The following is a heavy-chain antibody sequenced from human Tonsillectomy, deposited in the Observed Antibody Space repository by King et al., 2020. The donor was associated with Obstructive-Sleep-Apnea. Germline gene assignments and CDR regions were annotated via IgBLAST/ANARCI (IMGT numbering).Heavy chain of an antibody. Sequence: VQLVESGGGLVKPGGSLRLSCAASGFTFSDYYMNWLRQAPGKGLEWVSYISSTSSHTEYGDSVKGRFTISRDNSKNALYLQMRSLRAEDTAVYYCARDRGVGASGYDYWGQGTLVTVSS. CDR1: GFTFSDYY. J-gene: IGHJ4*02. V-gene: IGHV3-11*06. D-gene: IGHD1-26*01. CDR3: ARDRGVGASGYDY. CDR2: ISSTSSHT.